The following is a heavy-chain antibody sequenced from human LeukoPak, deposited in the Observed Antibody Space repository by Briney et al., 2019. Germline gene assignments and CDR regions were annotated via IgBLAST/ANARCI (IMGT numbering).Heavy chain of an antibody. CDR3: ARSRVMAAAGTRDYYYYMDV. CDR2: IIPIFGTA. D-gene: IGHD6-13*01. Sequence: GASVKVSCKASGGTFSSYAISWVRQAPGQGLEWMGGIIPIFGTANYAQKFQGRVTITADKSTSTAYMELSSLRSEDTAVYYCARSRVMAAAGTRDYYYYMDVWGKGTTATVSS. CDR1: GGTFSSYA. J-gene: IGHJ6*03. V-gene: IGHV1-69*06.